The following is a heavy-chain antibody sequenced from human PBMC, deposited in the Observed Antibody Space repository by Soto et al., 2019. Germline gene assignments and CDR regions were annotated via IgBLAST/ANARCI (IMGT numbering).Heavy chain of an antibody. V-gene: IGHV4-34*01. CDR3: ASATRFLFDY. CDR2: INHSGST. D-gene: IGHD2-21*01. J-gene: IGHJ4*02. CDR1: GGSFSGYY. Sequence: SETLSLTCAVYGGSFSGYYWSWIRQPPGKGLEWIGEINHSGSTNYNPSLKSRVTISVDTSKNQFSLRLSSVTAADTAVYYCASATRFLFDYWGQGTLVTVSS.